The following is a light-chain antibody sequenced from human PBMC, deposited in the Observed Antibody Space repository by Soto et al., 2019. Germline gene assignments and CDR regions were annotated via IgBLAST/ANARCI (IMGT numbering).Light chain of an antibody. V-gene: IGKV1-5*01. J-gene: IGKJ2*01. CDR1: QSISSW. CDR2: DAS. CDR3: QQYNSYSPT. Sequence: DIQMTQSPSTLSASVGDRVTITCRASQSISSWLAWYQQKPGKAPKLLLYDASSLESAVPSRVSGSGSGTEFTLTISCRQPDDFATYYFQQYNSYSPTFGQGTKLEIK.